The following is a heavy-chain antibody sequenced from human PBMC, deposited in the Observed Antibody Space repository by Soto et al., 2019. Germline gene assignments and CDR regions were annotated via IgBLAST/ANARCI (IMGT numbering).Heavy chain of an antibody. D-gene: IGHD2-2*01. CDR2: IYYSGST. CDR1: GGSISSGGYY. V-gene: IGHV4-31*03. J-gene: IGHJ4*02. CDR3: ARMGRFCRSNGCFGNYFDY. Sequence: SETLSLTCTVSGGSISSGGYYWSWIRRHPAKGLEYIGYIYYSGSTYYNPSLQSRITISVDTSKNEFSLKLGSVTAADTAVYYCARMGRFCRSNGCFGNYFDYWGQGALVTVSS.